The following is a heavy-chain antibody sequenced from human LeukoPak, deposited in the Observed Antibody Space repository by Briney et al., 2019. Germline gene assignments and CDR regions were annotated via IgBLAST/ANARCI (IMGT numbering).Heavy chain of an antibody. J-gene: IGHJ4*02. CDR1: GFSFSSFW. CDR2: IKSDGAGT. V-gene: IGHV3-74*01. Sequence: GGSLRLSCAASGFSFSSFWMHWVRQAPGKGLVWVSGIKSDGAGTSYVDSVKGRFTISRDNAKNTLDLQMNSLRAEDTAVYYCAKSPLRTRILLDYWGQGTLVTVSS. D-gene: IGHD3-3*01. CDR3: AKSPLRTRILLDY.